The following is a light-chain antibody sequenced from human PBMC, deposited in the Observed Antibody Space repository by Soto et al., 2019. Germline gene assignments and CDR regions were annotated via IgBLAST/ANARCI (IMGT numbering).Light chain of an antibody. Sequence: QSVLTQPASVSGSPGQSITISCTGTSSDVGGYNYVSWYQQHPGKAPRLMIFEVSNRPSGVSIRFSGSKAGNTASLTISGLQAEDEAAYYCSSQTSSYTVGFGGGTKLTVL. CDR3: SSQTSSYTVG. CDR1: SSDVGGYNY. J-gene: IGLJ2*01. CDR2: EVS. V-gene: IGLV2-14*01.